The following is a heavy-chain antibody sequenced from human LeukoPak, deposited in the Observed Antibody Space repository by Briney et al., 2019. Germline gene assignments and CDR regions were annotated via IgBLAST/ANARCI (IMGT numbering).Heavy chain of an antibody. J-gene: IGHJ4*02. CDR3: ASSYYDFWSGYYTGDYFDY. Sequence: NPSETLSLTCTVSGGSISSYYWSWLRQPPGKGLEWIGYIYYSGSTNYNPSLKSRVTISVDTSKNQFSLKLSSVTAADTAVYYCASSYYDFWSGYYTGDYFDYWGQGTLVTVSS. CDR1: GGSISSYY. CDR2: IYYSGST. D-gene: IGHD3-3*01. V-gene: IGHV4-59*01.